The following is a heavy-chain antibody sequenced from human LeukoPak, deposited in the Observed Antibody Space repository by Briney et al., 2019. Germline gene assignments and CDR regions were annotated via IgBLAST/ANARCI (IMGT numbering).Heavy chain of an antibody. CDR1: GFTFSSYA. V-gene: IGHV4-31*02. CDR2: IFYSGST. CDR3: ARVIRGSGSEYFQH. Sequence: LRLSCAASGFTFSSYAMSWVRQHPGKGLEWIGYIFYSGSTYYNPSLKSRISISVDTSKNQFSLKLTSVTAADTAVYYCARVIRGSGSEYFQHWGQGALVTVSS. D-gene: IGHD3-10*01. J-gene: IGHJ1*01.